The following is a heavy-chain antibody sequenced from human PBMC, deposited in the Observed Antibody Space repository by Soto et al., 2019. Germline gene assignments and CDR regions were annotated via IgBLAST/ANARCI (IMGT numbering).Heavy chain of an antibody. J-gene: IGHJ6*02. CDR3: ARDLAGSTVTTFPIGMDV. CDR2: IYYSGST. D-gene: IGHD4-17*01. Sequence: QVQLQESGPGLVKPSQTLSLTCTVSGGSISSGDYYWSWIRQPPGKGLEWIGYIYYSGSTYYNPSLKSRVTISVDTSKNQFSLKLSSVTAAGTAVYYCARDLAGSTVTTFPIGMDVWGQGTTVTVSS. CDR1: GGSISSGDYY. V-gene: IGHV4-30-4*01.